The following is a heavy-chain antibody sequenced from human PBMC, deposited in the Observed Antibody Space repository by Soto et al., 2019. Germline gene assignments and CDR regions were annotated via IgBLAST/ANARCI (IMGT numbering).Heavy chain of an antibody. V-gene: IGHV1-69*13. CDR2: IIPIFGTA. CDR1: GGTFSSYA. J-gene: IGHJ6*02. D-gene: IGHD3-16*01. Sequence: ASVKVSCKASGGTFSSYAISWVRQAPGQGLEWMGGIIPIFGTANYAQKFQGRVTITADESTSTDYMELSSLRSEDTAVYYCASQGATGYYDGMDVWGQGTTVTVSS. CDR3: ASQGATGYYDGMDV.